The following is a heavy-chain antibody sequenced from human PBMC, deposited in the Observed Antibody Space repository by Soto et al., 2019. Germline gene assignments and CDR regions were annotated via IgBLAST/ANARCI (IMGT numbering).Heavy chain of an antibody. CDR3: ASGAAF. V-gene: IGHV3-74*01. D-gene: IGHD6-25*01. Sequence: EVQLVESGGGLVQPGGSLRLSCAASGFSVSSVWMHWVRQTPEKGLKWVSRINIDGITTHYADSVEGRFTVSRDNAGNTLYLQMDSLTVEDTAVYYCASGAAFRGQGILVTVSS. CDR1: GFSVSSVW. J-gene: IGHJ4*02. CDR2: INIDGITT.